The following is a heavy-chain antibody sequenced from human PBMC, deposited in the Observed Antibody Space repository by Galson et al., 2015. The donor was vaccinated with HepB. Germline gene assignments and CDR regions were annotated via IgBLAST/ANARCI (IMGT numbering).Heavy chain of an antibody. CDR2: ITHNGGT. CDR3: AKGTMAAWEVLHS. D-gene: IGHD1-26*01. CDR1: GGSFSGVF. J-gene: IGHJ4*02. V-gene: IGHV4-34*01. Sequence: ETLSLTCGFYGGSFSGVFWTWIRQPPGKGLEWLGEITHNGGTNYNPSLKSRVTISVDTSKNEFSLKLTSVTAADTAVYYCAKGTMAAWEVLHSWGQGTLVSVSS.